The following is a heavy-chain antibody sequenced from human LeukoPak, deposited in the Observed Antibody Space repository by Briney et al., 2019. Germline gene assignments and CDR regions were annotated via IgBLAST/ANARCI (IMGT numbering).Heavy chain of an antibody. CDR3: ARQISDYYYYYIDV. Sequence: SETLSLTCTVSGGSISSSHYYWGWIRPTPGKGLKWIGTIYYSGTTYYNPSLESRATISEDTSKNQFSLTLRSVTAADTAVYYCARQISDYYYYYIDVWGKGTTVTVSS. CDR1: GGSISSSHYY. CDR2: IYYSGTT. J-gene: IGHJ6*03. V-gene: IGHV4-39*01. D-gene: IGHD3-10*01.